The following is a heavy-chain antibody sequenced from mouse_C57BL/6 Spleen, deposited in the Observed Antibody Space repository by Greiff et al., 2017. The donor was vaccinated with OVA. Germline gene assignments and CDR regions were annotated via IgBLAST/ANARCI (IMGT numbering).Heavy chain of an antibody. CDR3: ARQGNYGSSYVDY. CDR1: GFTFSDYG. D-gene: IGHD1-1*01. CDR2: ISSGSSTI. V-gene: IGHV5-17*01. J-gene: IGHJ2*01. Sequence: EVKLMESGGGLVKPGGSLKLSCAASGFTFSDYGMHWVRQAPEKGLEWVAYISSGSSTIYYADTVKGRFTISRDNAKNTLFLQMTSLRSEDTAMYYCARQGNYGSSYVDYWGQGTTLTVSS.